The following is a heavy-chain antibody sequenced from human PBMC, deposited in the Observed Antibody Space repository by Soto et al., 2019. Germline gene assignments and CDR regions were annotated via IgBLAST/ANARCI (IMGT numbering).Heavy chain of an antibody. V-gene: IGHV1-69*06. Sequence: GASVKVSCKASGGTFSSYAISWVRQAPGQGLEWMGGIIPIFGTANYAQKFQGRVTMTEDTSTDTAYMELSSLRSEDTAVYYCATVGTMIVVDVFDYWGQGTLVTVSS. CDR3: ATVGTMIVVDVFDY. CDR1: GGTFSSYA. D-gene: IGHD3-22*01. CDR2: IIPIFGTA. J-gene: IGHJ4*02.